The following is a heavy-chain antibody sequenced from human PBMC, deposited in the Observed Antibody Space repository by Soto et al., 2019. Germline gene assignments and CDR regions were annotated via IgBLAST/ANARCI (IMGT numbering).Heavy chain of an antibody. Sequence: ASVKVSCKASGYTFTSYYMHWVRQAPGQGLEWMGIINPSGGGTSYAQKFQGRVTMTRDTSTSTVYMELSSLRSEDTAVYYCARSCSSTSCYNWFDPWGQGTLVTVSS. J-gene: IGHJ5*02. CDR2: INPSGGGT. D-gene: IGHD2-2*01. V-gene: IGHV1-46*03. CDR1: GYTFTSYY. CDR3: ARSCSSTSCYNWFDP.